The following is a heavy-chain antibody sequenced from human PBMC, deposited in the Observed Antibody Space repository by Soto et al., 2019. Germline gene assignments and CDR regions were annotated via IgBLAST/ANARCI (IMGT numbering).Heavy chain of an antibody. CDR3: ARATVVTARTPVWDY. Sequence: QVPLVESGGGVVQPGRSLRLSCAASGFTFSSYAMHWVRQAPGKGLEWVAVISYDGSNKYYADSVKGRFTISRDNSKTTLYLQMHSLSAEDTAVYYCARATVVTARTPVWDYWGQGTLVTVSS. V-gene: IGHV3-30-3*01. J-gene: IGHJ4*02. D-gene: IGHD2-21*02. CDR1: GFTFSSYA. CDR2: ISYDGSNK.